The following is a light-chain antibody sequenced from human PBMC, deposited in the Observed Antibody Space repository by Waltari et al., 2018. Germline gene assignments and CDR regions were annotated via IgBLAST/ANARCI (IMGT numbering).Light chain of an antibody. CDR3: HSRDASGVGGS. J-gene: IGLJ2*01. CDR2: DKN. Sequence: SSELTQDPAVSVAMGQTVTITCQGNGLRSYYASWYQQRPGQAPILIMYDKNNRPSGVADRFSCSNLDNTASLTITGAQAEDEASDYGHSRDASGVGGSFGGGTKLTVL. CDR1: GLRSYY. V-gene: IGLV3-19*01.